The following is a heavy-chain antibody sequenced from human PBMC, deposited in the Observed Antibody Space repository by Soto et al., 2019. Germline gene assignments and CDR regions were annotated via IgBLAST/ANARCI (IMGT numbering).Heavy chain of an antibody. Sequence: GGSLRLSCAASGFTFSSYGMHWVRQAPGKGLEWVAVISYDGSNKYYADSVKGRFTISRDNSKNTLYLQMNSLRAEDTAVYYCAKDLCIVGATLCGMDVWGQGTTVTVSS. D-gene: IGHD1-26*01. CDR2: ISYDGSNK. CDR1: GFTFSSYG. J-gene: IGHJ6*02. V-gene: IGHV3-30*18. CDR3: AKDLCIVGATLCGMDV.